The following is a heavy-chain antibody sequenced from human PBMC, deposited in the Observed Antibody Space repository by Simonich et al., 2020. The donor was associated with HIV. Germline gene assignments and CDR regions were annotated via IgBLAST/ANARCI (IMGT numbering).Heavy chain of an antibody. CDR2: ISYDGSNK. V-gene: IGHV3-30*07. J-gene: IGHJ4*02. Sequence: QVQLVESGGGVVQPGRSLRLSCAASGFTFSSYAMHWVRQAPGKGLEWVAVISYDGSNKYYADSVKGRFTISRDNAKNTLYLQMNSLRAEETAVYYCASGGSISSVWADDYWGQGTLVTVSS. D-gene: IGHD3-16*01. CDR3: ASGGSISSVWADDY. CDR1: GFTFSSYA.